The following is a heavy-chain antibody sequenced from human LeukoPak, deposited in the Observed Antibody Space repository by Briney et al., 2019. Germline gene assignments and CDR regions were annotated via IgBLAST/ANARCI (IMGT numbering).Heavy chain of an antibody. CDR1: GGSISSNSEY. J-gene: IGHJ4*02. CDR2: IYYSGTT. Sequence: SETLSLTCTVSGGSISSNSEYCGWIHQPPGKGLEWIGNIYYSGTTYYNPSLKSRVTISVDTSKSQFSLKLSSVTAADTAVYYCARPYGGNPGYFDYWGQGTLVTVSS. D-gene: IGHD4-23*01. CDR3: ARPYGGNPGYFDY. V-gene: IGHV4-39*01.